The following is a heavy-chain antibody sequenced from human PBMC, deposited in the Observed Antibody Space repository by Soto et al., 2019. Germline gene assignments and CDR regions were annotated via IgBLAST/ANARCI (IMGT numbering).Heavy chain of an antibody. CDR2: FSGSGGNI. CDR3: AKDPPWTVGPLAMDV. J-gene: IGHJ6*02. V-gene: IGHV3-23*04. Sequence: EVQVVESGGGLVQPGGSLRLSCIASEFTFTTHAMSWVRQSPGKGLEWVSTFSGSGGNIYYAEAVKGRLTISRDDSKNTLYLQMNSLRVEDTAVYYCAKDPPWTVGPLAMDVWGQGTTVTVSS. CDR1: EFTFTTHA. D-gene: IGHD3-10*01.